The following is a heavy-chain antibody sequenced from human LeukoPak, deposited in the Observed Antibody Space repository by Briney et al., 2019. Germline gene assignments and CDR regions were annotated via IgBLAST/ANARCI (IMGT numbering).Heavy chain of an antibody. CDR2: ISPYNGNT. Sequence: GASVKVSCKASGYTFTSYYMHWVRQAPGQGLEWMGWISPYNGNTDHAQKFQGRVTMTTDTFTNTAYMDLRSLRSDDTAVYYCARKLYDSSRYGQTYYFDNWGQGTLVTVSS. CDR1: GYTFTSYY. CDR3: ARKLYDSSRYGQTYYFDN. D-gene: IGHD3-22*01. J-gene: IGHJ4*02. V-gene: IGHV1-18*04.